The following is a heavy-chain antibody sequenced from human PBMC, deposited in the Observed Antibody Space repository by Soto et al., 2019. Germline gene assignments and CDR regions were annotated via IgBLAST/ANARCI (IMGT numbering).Heavy chain of an antibody. V-gene: IGHV1-18*04. CDR2: VSGNNGAS. D-gene: IGHD2-2*01. J-gene: IGHJ5*01. Sequence: QVQLMQSGTEVKKPGASVTVSCKASGYTSADFGISCVRQAPGQGLEWIGWVSGNNGASNPSPKVQGRITMTLDTSTGVSYMALRSLRSEDPAIYYCVRDQKYFRVNGNWFDTWGQATLVSVSS. CDR1: GYTSADFG. CDR3: VRDQKYFRVNGNWFDT.